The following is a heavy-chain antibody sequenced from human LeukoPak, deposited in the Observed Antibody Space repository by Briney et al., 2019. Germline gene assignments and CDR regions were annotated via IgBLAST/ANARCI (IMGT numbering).Heavy chain of an antibody. V-gene: IGHV4-31*03. CDR3: ARGADPYFGKGYDQPRYWFFDL. D-gene: IGHD2/OR15-2a*01. J-gene: IGHJ2*01. CDR1: DGSISNGWY. CDR2: IYHTGNT. Sequence: SETLSLTCRVSDGSISNGWYWNLLRQPPGKGLEWIGYIYHTGNTYSSPSLNSRLTILVDKSKNEFSLRLTSLTPAHTAVYFCARGADPYFGKGYDQPRYWFFDLWGRGTLVTVSS.